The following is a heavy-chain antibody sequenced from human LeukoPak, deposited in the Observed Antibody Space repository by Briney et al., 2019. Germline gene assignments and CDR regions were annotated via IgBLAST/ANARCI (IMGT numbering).Heavy chain of an antibody. Sequence: PGGSLRLSCAASGFTFSSYSMNWVRQAPGKGLEWVSYISSSSTIYYADSVKGRFTISRDNAKNSLYLQMNSLRAEDTAVYYCARDFRAGAFDIWGQGTMVTVSS. J-gene: IGHJ3*02. D-gene: IGHD6-13*01. CDR3: ARDFRAGAFDI. CDR2: ISSSSTI. V-gene: IGHV3-48*04. CDR1: GFTFSSYS.